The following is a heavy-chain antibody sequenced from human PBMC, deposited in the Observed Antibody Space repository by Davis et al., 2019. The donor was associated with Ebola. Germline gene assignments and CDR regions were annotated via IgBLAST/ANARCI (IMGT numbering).Heavy chain of an antibody. Sequence: PGGSLRLSCAASGFSFTSYSMNWVRQAPGKGLEWVAYISGGYTYYAESVKGRFTISRDNSKNTLYLQMNSLRAEDTAVYYCAKAILTGYYNDYYYYGMDVWGQGTTVTVSS. J-gene: IGHJ6*02. V-gene: IGHV3-21*05. D-gene: IGHD3-9*01. CDR2: ISGGYT. CDR1: GFSFTSYS. CDR3: AKAILTGYYNDYYYYGMDV.